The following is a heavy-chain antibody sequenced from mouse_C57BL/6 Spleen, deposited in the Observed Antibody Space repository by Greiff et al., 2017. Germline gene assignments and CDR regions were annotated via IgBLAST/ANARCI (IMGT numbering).Heavy chain of an antibody. J-gene: IGHJ2*01. CDR3: ARVGSLYYFDY. CDR1: GYTFTSYW. V-gene: IGHV1-61*01. D-gene: IGHD1-1*01. Sequence: QVQLQQPGAELVRPGSSVKLSCKASGYTFTSYWMDWVKQRPGQGLEWIGNIYPSDSETHYNQKFKDKATLPVDKSSSTAYMQLSSLTSEDSAVYYCARVGSLYYFDYWGQGTTLTVSS. CDR2: IYPSDSET.